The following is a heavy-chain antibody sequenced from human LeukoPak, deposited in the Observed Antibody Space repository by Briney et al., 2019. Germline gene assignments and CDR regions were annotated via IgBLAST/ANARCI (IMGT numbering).Heavy chain of an antibody. V-gene: IGHV3-48*03. CDR1: GFTFSSYE. CDR2: ISTSGSPI. J-gene: IGHJ4*02. D-gene: IGHD3-22*01. Sequence: GGSLRLSCAASGFTFSSYEMNWVRQAPGKGLEWVSYISTSGSPIYYGNSVKGRFTVSRDNAKNSLYIQMNRLRAEETALYYCARRGFYDTSGYLFDHWGQGTLVTVSS. CDR3: ARRGFYDTSGYLFDH.